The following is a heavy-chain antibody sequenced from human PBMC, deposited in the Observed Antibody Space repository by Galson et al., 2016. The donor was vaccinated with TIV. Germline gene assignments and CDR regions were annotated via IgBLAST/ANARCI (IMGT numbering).Heavy chain of an antibody. J-gene: IGHJ4*02. CDR3: VRTAYWSGYADH. D-gene: IGHD3-3*01. CDR1: GVSITNYF. CDR2: VYYTGSTNTIPSLT. Sequence: ETLSLTCSVSGVSITNYFWTWIRQPPGKGLAWIGYVYYTGSTNTIPSLTNYRPSFKSRVTVSLDTSKNQFSLRLNSVPAGDTATYYCVRTAYWSGYADHWGQGTLVTVSS. V-gene: IGHV4-59*03.